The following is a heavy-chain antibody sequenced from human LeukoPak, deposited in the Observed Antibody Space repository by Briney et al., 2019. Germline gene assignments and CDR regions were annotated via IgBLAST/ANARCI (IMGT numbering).Heavy chain of an antibody. CDR3: ARDPPMTTVTHKVMDV. CDR1: GGSISSYY. V-gene: IGHV4-4*07. J-gene: IGHJ6*03. Sequence: SETLSLTCTVSGGSISSYYWSWIRQPAGKGLEWIGRIYTSGSTNYNPSLKSRVTMSVDTSKNQFSLKLSSVTAADTAVYYCARDPPMTTVTHKVMDVWGKGTTVTVSS. CDR2: IYTSGST. D-gene: IGHD4-11*01.